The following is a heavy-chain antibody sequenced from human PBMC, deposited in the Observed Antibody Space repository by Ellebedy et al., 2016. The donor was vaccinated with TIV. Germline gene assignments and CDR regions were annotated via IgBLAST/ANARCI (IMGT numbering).Heavy chain of an antibody. CDR1: GFSLSNARMG. D-gene: IGHD4-17*01. CDR2: LFSNDEK. V-gene: IGHV2-26*01. J-gene: IGHJ6*02. CDR3: ARMETVTTTVWVYYYGMDV. Sequence: SGPTLVKPTETLTLTCTVSGFSLSNARMGVSWIRQPPGKALEWLAHLFSNDEKSYSTSLKSRLTISKATSKSQVVLTMTNMDPVDTATYYCARMETVTTTVWVYYYGMDVWGQGTTVTVSS.